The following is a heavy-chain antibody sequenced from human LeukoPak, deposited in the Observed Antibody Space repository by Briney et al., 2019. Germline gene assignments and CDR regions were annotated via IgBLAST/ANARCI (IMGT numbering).Heavy chain of an antibody. V-gene: IGHV4-59*11. J-gene: IGHJ3*02. Sequence: PSETLSLTCTVPGGSISSHYWSWIRQPPGKGLEWIGYIYYSGSTNYNPSLKSRVTISVDTSKNQFSLKLSSVTAADTAVYYCARERWPRETTGAFDIWGQGTMVTVSS. CDR2: IYYSGST. CDR1: GGSISSHY. D-gene: IGHD4-11*01. CDR3: ARERWPRETTGAFDI.